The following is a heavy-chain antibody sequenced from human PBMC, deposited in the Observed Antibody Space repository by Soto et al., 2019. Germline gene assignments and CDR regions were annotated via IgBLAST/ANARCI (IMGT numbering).Heavy chain of an antibody. CDR3: AEASRYSSSWYFDY. CDR1: GGSFSGYY. CDR2: INHSGST. V-gene: IGHV4-34*01. Sequence: SETLSLTCAVYGGSFSGYYWSWIRQPPGKGLEWIGEINHSGSTNYNPSLKSRFTISVDTAKNQFSLKLSSVTAADTSVYYCAEASRYSSSWYFDYWGQGTLVTVSS. J-gene: IGHJ4*02. D-gene: IGHD6-13*01.